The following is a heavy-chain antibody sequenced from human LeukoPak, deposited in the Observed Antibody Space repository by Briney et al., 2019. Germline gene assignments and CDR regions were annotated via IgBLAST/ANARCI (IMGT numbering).Heavy chain of an antibody. D-gene: IGHD3-10*01. Sequence: PSETLSLTCTVSGGSISSYYWSWIRQPPGKGLERIGYIYYSGSTNYNPSLKSRVTISVDTSKNQFSLKLSSVTAADTAVYYCARDGDYYGSGSPLLHYGMDVWGQGTTVTVSS. V-gene: IGHV4-59*01. CDR3: ARDGDYYGSGSPLLHYGMDV. CDR1: GGSISSYY. CDR2: IYYSGST. J-gene: IGHJ6*02.